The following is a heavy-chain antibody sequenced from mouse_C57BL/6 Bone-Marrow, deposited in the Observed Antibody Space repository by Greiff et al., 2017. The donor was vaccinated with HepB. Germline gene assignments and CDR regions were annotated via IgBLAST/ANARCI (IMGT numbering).Heavy chain of an antibody. CDR1: GYAFTNYL. D-gene: IGHD1-1*01. Sequence: VKLMESGAELVRPGTSVKVSCKASGYAFTNYLIEWVKQRPGQGLEWIGVINPGSGGTNYNEKFKGKATLTADKSSSTAYMRLSSLASEDSAIYYCASHGSSYYGCWGQGTTLTVSS. V-gene: IGHV1-54*01. CDR2: INPGSGGT. J-gene: IGHJ2*01. CDR3: ASHGSSYYGC.